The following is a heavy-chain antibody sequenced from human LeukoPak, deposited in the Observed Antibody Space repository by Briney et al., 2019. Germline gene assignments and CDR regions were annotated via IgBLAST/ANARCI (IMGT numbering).Heavy chain of an antibody. D-gene: IGHD6-19*01. J-gene: IGHJ4*02. CDR1: GFTFDDYG. CDR3: ARDEAGSPHDY. Sequence: GGSLRLSCAASGFTFDDYGMSWVRQAPGKGLEWVSGINWNGGSTGYADSVKGRFTISRDNAKNSLYLQMNSMRAEDTALYYCARDEAGSPHDYWGQGTLVTVSS. V-gene: IGHV3-20*04. CDR2: INWNGGST.